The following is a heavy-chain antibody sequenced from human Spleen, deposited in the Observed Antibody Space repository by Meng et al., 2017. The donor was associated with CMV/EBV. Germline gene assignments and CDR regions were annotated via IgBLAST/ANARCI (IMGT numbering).Heavy chain of an antibody. CDR3: ARRKYDSGDYYHHAFDI. CDR2: IYSGGSP. V-gene: IGHV3-66*02. D-gene: IGHD3-22*01. Sequence: GGSLRLSCAASGFTVSSNYMSWVRQAPGKGLEWVSIIYSGGSPYYADSVKGRFTISRDNSKNTVYLQMNGLRAEDTAVYCCARRKYDSGDYYHHAFDIWGQGTLVTVSS. J-gene: IGHJ3*02. CDR1: GFTVSSNY.